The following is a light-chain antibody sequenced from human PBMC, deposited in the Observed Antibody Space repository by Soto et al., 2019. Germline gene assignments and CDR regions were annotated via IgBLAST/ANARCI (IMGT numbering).Light chain of an antibody. J-gene: IGKJ3*01. CDR2: NAS. CDR3: QPRSTN. Sequence: EIVLTQSPATLSLSPGERATLSCRASESIDSYFAWYQHNPGQAPRLLIYNASTRATGIPARFGASGSGTDFTLTITSLEPEDSAVYYCQPRSTNFGPGTKVHIK. CDR1: ESIDSY. V-gene: IGKV3-11*01.